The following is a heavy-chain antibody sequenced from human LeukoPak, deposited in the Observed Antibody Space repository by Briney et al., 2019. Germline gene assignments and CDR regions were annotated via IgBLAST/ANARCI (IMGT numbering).Heavy chain of an antibody. V-gene: IGHV3-11*03. CDR2: ISSSSSYT. Sequence: GGSLRLSCAASGFTFSDYYMSWIRQAPGKGLEWVSYISSSSSYTNYADSVKGRFTISRDNAKNSLYLQMNSLRAEDTAVYYCARRVYNSGSYSWFDPWGQGTLVTVSS. CDR3: ARRVYNSGSYSWFDP. CDR1: GFTFSDYY. D-gene: IGHD1-26*01. J-gene: IGHJ5*02.